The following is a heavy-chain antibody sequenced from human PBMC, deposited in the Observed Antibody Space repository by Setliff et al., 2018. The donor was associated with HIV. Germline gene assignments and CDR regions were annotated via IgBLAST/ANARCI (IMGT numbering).Heavy chain of an antibody. Sequence: GESLTISCKGFGYKFTDYWVGWVRQMPGEGLEWMGVIYGDGSDPRYSPSFQGQVTISVDKSINTAYLRWTSLKASDTALYYCARPQYHQSSDAFDIWGQGTMVTVSS. J-gene: IGHJ3*02. CDR1: GYKFTDYW. CDR3: ARPQYHQSSDAFDI. CDR2: IYGDGSDP. V-gene: IGHV5-51*01.